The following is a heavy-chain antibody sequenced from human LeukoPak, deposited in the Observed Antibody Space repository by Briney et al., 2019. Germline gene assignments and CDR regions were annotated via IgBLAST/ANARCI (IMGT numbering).Heavy chain of an antibody. CDR1: GYTFSSYG. CDR2: IWYDESKK. J-gene: IGHJ4*02. V-gene: IGHV3-33*01. Sequence: GRSLRLSCVASGYTFSSYGMHWVRQTPGKGLQWVAVIWYDESKKYYTDSVKGRFTISRDVSKNTLYLQMNSLRAEDSAMYYCARDGGIGLDYWGQGTLVTVSS. D-gene: IGHD2-21*01. CDR3: ARDGGIGLDY.